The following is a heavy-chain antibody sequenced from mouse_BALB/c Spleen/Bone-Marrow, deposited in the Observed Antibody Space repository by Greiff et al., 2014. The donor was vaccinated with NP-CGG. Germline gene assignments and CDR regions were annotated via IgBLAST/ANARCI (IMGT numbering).Heavy chain of an antibody. CDR3: AHDAPFTY. CDR2: IDPASGNT. J-gene: IGHJ3*01. D-gene: IGHD2-3*01. CDR1: GFNIKDTF. Sequence: VHVKQSGADLVKPGASVKLSCTTSGFNIKDTFMHWVKQRPEQGLEWIGRIDPASGNTIYDPKFQGKATITADTSSNKVSLQLSGLTSEDTAVYYCAHDAPFTYWGQGTLVTVSA. V-gene: IGHV14-3*02.